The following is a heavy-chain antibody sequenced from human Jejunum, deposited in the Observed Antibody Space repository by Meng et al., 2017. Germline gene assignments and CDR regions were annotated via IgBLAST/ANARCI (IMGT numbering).Heavy chain of an antibody. J-gene: IGHJ5*02. V-gene: IGHV4-4*02. CDR3: VRGNNYVWGMVP. CDR2: IYHTGTT. Sequence: VRLQVAGSGLRNPSRTPSLTCAVSCASISDSNWWSWVRQPLGKALEWIGEIYHTGTTNYNPSLKSRVTMSLAKSKNQFSLELTSVTAADTAVYYCVRGNNYVWGMVPWGQGTLVTVSS. D-gene: IGHD3-16*01. CDR1: CASISDSNW.